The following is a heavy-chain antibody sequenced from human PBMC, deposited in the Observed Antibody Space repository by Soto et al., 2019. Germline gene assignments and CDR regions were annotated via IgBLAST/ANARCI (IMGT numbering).Heavy chain of an antibody. J-gene: IGHJ4*02. V-gene: IGHV3-48*02. CDR1: GFTFSSNG. CDR2: ISIGSSTI. Sequence: EVQLVESGGGLVQPGGSLRLSCEASGFTFSSNGMNWVRQAPGKGLEWVSFISIGSSTINYADSVRGRFTISRDNAKNSLYLQMNRLRDEDTAVYYCARYWGVYDSDIRTHIPHLDSWGQGTLVSVSS. D-gene: IGHD3-22*01. CDR3: ARYWGVYDSDIRTHIPHLDS.